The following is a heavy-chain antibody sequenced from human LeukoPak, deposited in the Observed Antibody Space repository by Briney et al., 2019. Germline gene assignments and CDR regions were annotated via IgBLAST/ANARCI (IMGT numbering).Heavy chain of an antibody. CDR1: GFNFTNAW. Sequence: GGSLRLSCAGSGFNFTNAWMSWVRQAPGKGLEWVGRIKKKTDGETTDCAALVKGRFTISRDDSKNTLYLQMNSLKTEDTAVYYCTTVGYRTGDNCYNWGQGTLVTVSS. V-gene: IGHV3-15*01. J-gene: IGHJ4*02. D-gene: IGHD2-8*02. CDR2: IKKKTDGETT. CDR3: TTVGYRTGDNCYN.